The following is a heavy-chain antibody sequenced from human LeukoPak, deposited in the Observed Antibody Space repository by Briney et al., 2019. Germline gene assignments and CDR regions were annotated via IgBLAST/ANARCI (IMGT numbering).Heavy chain of an antibody. CDR2: INPKSGVT. Sequence: ASVKVSCKASGYTXTSFSISWVRQAPGQGLEWLGWINPKSGVTNYAQKFQGRVTMTRDPSISSAYMELNSLRSDDTAVYYCARDAWLVGATNLYYFDHWGQGTLVTVSS. J-gene: IGHJ4*02. CDR1: GYTXTSFS. D-gene: IGHD1-26*01. CDR3: ARDAWLVGATNLYYFDH. V-gene: IGHV1-2*02.